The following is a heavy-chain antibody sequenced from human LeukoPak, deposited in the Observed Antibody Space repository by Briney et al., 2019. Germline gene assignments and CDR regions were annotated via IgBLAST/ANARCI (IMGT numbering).Heavy chain of an antibody. CDR1: GNSFNSYW. D-gene: IGHD2-21*02. CDR3: ARQSVLVTAPDY. V-gene: IGHV5-51*01. CDR2: IYPGDSDT. Sequence: GESLKISCKGSGNSFNSYWIGWVRQMPGKGLEWMGIIYPGDSDTRYSPSFQGQVTISADKSISTAYLQWSSLKASDSALYYCARQSVLVTAPDYWGQGTLVTVSS. J-gene: IGHJ4*02.